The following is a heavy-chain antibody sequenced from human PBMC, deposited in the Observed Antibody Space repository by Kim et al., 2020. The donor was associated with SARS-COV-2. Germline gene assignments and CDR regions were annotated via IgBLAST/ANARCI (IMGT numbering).Heavy chain of an antibody. CDR3: AREHPNCTKRGYCSGGSPATPFYYYYGMDV. D-gene: IGHD2-15*01. CDR1: GYTFTSYY. Sequence: ASVKVSCKASGYTFTSYYMHWVRQAPGQGLEWMGIINPSGGSTSYAQKFQGRVTMTRDTSTSTVYMELSSLRSEDTAVYYCAREHPNCTKRGYCSGGSPATPFYYYYGMDVWGQGTTVTVSS. V-gene: IGHV1-46*01. CDR2: INPSGGST. J-gene: IGHJ6*02.